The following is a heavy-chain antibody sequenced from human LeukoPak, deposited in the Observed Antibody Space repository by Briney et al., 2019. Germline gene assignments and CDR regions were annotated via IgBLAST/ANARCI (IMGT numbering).Heavy chain of an antibody. CDR2: IYYSGST. V-gene: IGHV4-39*07. Sequence: SETLSLTCTVSGGSISSSSYYWGWIRQPPGKGLEWIGSIYYSGSTYYNPSLKSRVTISVDTSKNQFSLKLSSVTAADTAVYYCARVDYTANFDYWGQGTLVTVSS. CDR3: ARVDYTANFDY. J-gene: IGHJ4*02. D-gene: IGHD4-11*01. CDR1: GGSISSSSYY.